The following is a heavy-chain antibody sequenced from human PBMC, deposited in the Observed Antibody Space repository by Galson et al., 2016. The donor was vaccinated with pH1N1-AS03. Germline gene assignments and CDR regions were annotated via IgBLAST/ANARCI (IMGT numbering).Heavy chain of an antibody. D-gene: IGHD2-15*01. V-gene: IGHV3-23*05. CDR2: TNINNNSK. Sequence: SLRLDCAASGCTFSNKNKKRNQHNADKDQNNVKKTNINNNSKNYTQQQKGRFTISRDNSKNSLYLQMNSLRGGDTALYYCAKSPGYCSAGSCSDQGYFDSWGQGTLVTVSS. CDR3: AKSPGYCSAGSCSDQGYFDS. CDR1: GCTFSNKN. J-gene: IGHJ4*02.